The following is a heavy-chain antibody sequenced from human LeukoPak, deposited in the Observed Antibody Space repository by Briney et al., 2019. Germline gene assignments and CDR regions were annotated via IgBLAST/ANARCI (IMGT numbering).Heavy chain of an antibody. D-gene: IGHD2-2*01. V-gene: IGHV3-30*02. J-gene: IGHJ4*02. CDR3: AKVKGGEWTGLVVPAALDY. CDR2: IRYDGSNK. CDR1: GFTFSSYG. Sequence: PGGSLRLSCAASGFTFSSYGMHWVRQAPGKGLEWVAFIRYDGSNKYYADSVKGRFTISRDNSKNTLYLQMNSLKAEDTAVYYGAKVKGGEWTGLVVPAALDYWGQGTLVTVSS.